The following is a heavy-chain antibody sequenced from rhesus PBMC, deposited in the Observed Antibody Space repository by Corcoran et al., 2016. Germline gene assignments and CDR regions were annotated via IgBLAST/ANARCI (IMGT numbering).Heavy chain of an antibody. CDR1: GFTFSTYG. V-gene: IGHV3-54*02. J-gene: IGHJ5-1*01. Sequence: EVQLVESGGGWVQPGGSLRLSCAASGFTFSTYGIHWVRQAPGKGLEWVAVISYDGTKKYYAYSVKDRFTLSRDNSKNILYLQMNNLKLEDTAVYSCAREDLLVLFDVWGPGVLVTVSS. CDR3: AREDLLVLFDV. CDR2: ISYDGTKK. D-gene: IGHD2-15*01.